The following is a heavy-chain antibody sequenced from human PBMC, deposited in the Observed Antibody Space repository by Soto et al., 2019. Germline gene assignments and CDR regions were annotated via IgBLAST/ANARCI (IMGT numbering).Heavy chain of an antibody. J-gene: IGHJ2*01. Sequence: ASVKVSCKASGYTFTSYAMHWVRQAPGQRLEWMGWINAGNGNTKYSQKFQGRVTITRDTSASTAYMELSSLRSEDTAVYYCARGGSLYWYFELWGSGTLVPVSS. V-gene: IGHV1-3*01. CDR3: ARGGSLYWYFEL. D-gene: IGHD1-26*01. CDR2: INAGNGNT. CDR1: GYTFTSYA.